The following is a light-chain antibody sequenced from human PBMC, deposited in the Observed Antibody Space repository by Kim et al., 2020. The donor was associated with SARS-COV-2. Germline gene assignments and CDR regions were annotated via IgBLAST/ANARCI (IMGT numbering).Light chain of an antibody. V-gene: IGKV3-20*01. CDR3: QQYDTSRT. Sequence: LPPVERATLSCRASQSISSSYLAWYQQKPGQAPRLLIFGASNRATGIPDRFYGGGSGTDFTLTINRLEPEDFAVYYCQQYDTSRTFGQGTKVDIK. J-gene: IGKJ1*01. CDR1: QSISSSY. CDR2: GAS.